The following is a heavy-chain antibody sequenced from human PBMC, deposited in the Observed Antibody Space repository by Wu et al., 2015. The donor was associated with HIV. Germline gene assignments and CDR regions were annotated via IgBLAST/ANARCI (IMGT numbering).Heavy chain of an antibody. V-gene: IGHV1-69*12. CDR3: AREIEDPAIMVRAGFDP. CDR2: IIPIFGKA. D-gene: IGHD3-10*01. J-gene: IGHJ5*02. CDR1: GDTFSTST. Sequence: QVHLVQSGAEVKKPRSSVKVSCKASGDTFSTSTFTWVRQTPGQGLQWMGGIIPIFGKAHYARRLQGKVTITADESTNTVYMELSSLRSEDTAIYYCAREIEDPAIMVRAGFDPWGQGTLVTVSS.